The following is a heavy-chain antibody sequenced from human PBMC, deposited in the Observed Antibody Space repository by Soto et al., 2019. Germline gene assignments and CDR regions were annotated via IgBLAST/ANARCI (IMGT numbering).Heavy chain of an antibody. V-gene: IGHV1-18*04. CDR1: GYTFTSYG. J-gene: IGHJ4*02. CDR2: ISAHNGNT. Sequence: QVQLVQSGAEVKKPGASVKVSCKASGYTFTSYGISWVRQAPGQGLEWMGWISAHNGNTNYAQKFQARVTMTTDTSTSTAYMELRSLRSDDTAVYYWAGRYNWNDVVDYWGQGTLVTVSS. D-gene: IGHD1-1*01. CDR3: AGRYNWNDVVDY.